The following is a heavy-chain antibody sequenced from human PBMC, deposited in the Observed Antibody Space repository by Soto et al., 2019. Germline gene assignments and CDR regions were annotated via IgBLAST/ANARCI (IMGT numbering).Heavy chain of an antibody. Sequence: EVQLVESGGGLLKPGGSLRLSCAASGFTFRSYTMDWVRQAPGKGLEWVSSISSSSSDIYYADSVKGRFTISRDNDKNSLYLQMNSLRAEDTAVYYCASLVAAPSSFSSYYYGMDVWGQGTTVTASS. CDR2: ISSSSSDI. J-gene: IGHJ6*02. V-gene: IGHV3-21*01. CDR1: GFTFRSYT. CDR3: ASLVAAPSSFSSYYYGMDV. D-gene: IGHD6-6*01.